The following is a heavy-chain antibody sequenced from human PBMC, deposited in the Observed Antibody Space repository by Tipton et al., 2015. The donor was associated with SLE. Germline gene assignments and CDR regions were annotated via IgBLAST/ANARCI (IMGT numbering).Heavy chain of an antibody. D-gene: IGHD3-22*01. J-gene: IGHJ5*02. Sequence: TLSLTCAVYGGSFSGYYWSWIRQPPGKGLEWIGEISQSGSTIYNPSLKSRVTISVDTSKNQFSLKLTSVTAADTAVYYCARDGGDYDGSGYGWFDPWGQGTLVTVSS. CDR3: ARDGGDYDGSGYGWFDP. CDR2: ISQSGST. CDR1: GGSFSGYY. V-gene: IGHV4-34*01.